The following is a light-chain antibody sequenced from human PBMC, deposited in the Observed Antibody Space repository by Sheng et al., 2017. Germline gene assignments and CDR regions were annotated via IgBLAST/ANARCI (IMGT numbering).Light chain of an antibody. V-gene: IGKV3-15*01. Sequence: EIVMTQSPATLSVSPGERATLSCRASQSVSSNLAWYQQKPGQAPRLLIYGASTRATGIPARFSGSGSGTEFTLTITRLEPEDFAVYYCHQYGSSPPFTFGQGTKLEI. CDR2: GAS. CDR3: HQYGSSPPFT. J-gene: IGKJ2*01. CDR1: QSVSSN.